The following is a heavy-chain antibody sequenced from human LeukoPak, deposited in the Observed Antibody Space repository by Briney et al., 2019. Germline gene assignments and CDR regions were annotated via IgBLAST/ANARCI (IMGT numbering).Heavy chain of an antibody. D-gene: IGHD5-18*01. Sequence: SETLSLTCTVSGGSISSGSYYWSWIRQPAGKGLEWIGRIYTSGSTNYNPSLKSRVTISVDTSKNQFSLKLSSVTAVDTAVYYCATDSLIGGIQLWSYWGQGTLVTVSS. J-gene: IGHJ4*02. V-gene: IGHV4-61*02. CDR2: IYTSGST. CDR3: ATDSLIGGIQLWSY. CDR1: GGSISSGSYY.